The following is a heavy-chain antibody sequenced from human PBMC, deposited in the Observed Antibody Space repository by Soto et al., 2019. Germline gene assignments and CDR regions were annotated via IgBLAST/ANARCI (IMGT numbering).Heavy chain of an antibody. CDR1: GFTFMSNA. Sequence: EVQLLESGGGLVQPGGSLRLSCVASGFTFMSNAMSWVRQAPGKGLEWVSAISGDGADTYYADSVRGRFTISRDNSKNTLYLQMNSLRAEDTAVYYCAKDREVTIFGVVNPWFDPWGQGTLVTVSS. J-gene: IGHJ5*02. CDR2: ISGDGADT. V-gene: IGHV3-23*01. D-gene: IGHD3-3*01. CDR3: AKDREVTIFGVVNPWFDP.